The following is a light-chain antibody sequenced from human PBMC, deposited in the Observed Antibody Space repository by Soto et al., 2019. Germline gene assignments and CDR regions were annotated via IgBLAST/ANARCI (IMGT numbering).Light chain of an antibody. V-gene: IGLV2-14*01. CDR3: SSFTTSSTGV. J-gene: IGLJ3*02. CDR1: SSDVGIYNF. CDR2: EVR. Sequence: QSALTQPASVSGSPGQSITISCTGTSSDVGIYNFVSWFQQYPDKAPKLVISEVRNRPSGVSDRFSGSKSGNTASLTISGLQTEDEADYYCSSFTTSSTGVFGGGTQLTVL.